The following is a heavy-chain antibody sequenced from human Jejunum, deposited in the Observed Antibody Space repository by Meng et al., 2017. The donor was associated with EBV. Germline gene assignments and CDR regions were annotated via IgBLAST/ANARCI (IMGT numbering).Heavy chain of an antibody. CDR2: ISSDGRTT. D-gene: IGHD2-2*01. CDR3: AGTRTTCCDS. Sequence: SVGVLLQPGGSLTLSCEASGLTLRGYWIHCVLQVPGKGLVWVSRISSDGRTTNYADSVKGRFTISRDNTKNTLYLQMNSLRAEDTAAYYCAGTRTTCCDSWGQGTLVTVSS. J-gene: IGHJ4*02. V-gene: IGHV3-74*01. CDR1: GLTLRGYW.